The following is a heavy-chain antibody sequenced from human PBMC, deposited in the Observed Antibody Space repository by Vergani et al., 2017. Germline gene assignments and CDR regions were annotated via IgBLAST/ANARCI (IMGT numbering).Heavy chain of an antibody. D-gene: IGHD2-15*01. CDR3: ARWVVAATKGYYYYYMDV. CDR2: CIPIFGTA. CDR1: GGTFSSYA. Sequence: QVQLVQSGAEVKKPGSSVKVSCKASGGTFSSYAISWVRQAPGQGLEWMGGCIPIFGTANYAQKFQGRVTITADESTSTAYMELSSLRSEDTAVYYCARWVVAATKGYYYYYMDVWGKGTTVTVSS. V-gene: IGHV1-69*01. J-gene: IGHJ6*03.